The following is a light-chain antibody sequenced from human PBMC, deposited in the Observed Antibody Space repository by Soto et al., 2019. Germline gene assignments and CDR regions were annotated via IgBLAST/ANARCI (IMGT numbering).Light chain of an antibody. CDR1: SSNIGAHYD. V-gene: IGLV1-40*01. CDR3: QSYDSSLSAVV. J-gene: IGLJ2*01. Sequence: QYVLTQPPSVSGAPGQRVTISCTGSSSNIGAHYDVHWYQQLPGTAPRLLIYSKTIRPSGVPVRFSASQSGTSASLAITGLQAEDEADYYCQSYDSSLSAVVFGGGTKLTVL. CDR2: SKT.